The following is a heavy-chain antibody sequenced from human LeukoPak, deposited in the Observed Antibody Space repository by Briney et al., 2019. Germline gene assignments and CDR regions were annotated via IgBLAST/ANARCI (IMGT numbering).Heavy chain of an antibody. Sequence: PGGSLRLSCAASRFTFRNYAMHWVRQAPGKGLEWVAFIRYHGSDKYYADSVKGRFTISRDNSKNTLYLQMNSLRPEDTSVYFCARSPTSWYDYWGQGTLVTVSS. D-gene: IGHD2-2*01. CDR2: IRYHGSDK. V-gene: IGHV3-30*04. CDR3: ARSPTSWYDY. J-gene: IGHJ4*02. CDR1: RFTFRNYA.